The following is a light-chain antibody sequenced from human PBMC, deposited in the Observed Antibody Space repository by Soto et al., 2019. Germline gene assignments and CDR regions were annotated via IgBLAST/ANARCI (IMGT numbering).Light chain of an antibody. CDR2: DVN. Sequence: QSALTQPRSVSGSPGQSVTISCTGTSSDVGTYNSVSWYQQHPGKAPKLMIYDVNKRPSGVPDRFSGSMSGNTASLTISGLQADDEADYHCSSYAGNDTVDFGGGTKVTVL. V-gene: IGLV2-11*01. CDR3: SSYAGNDTVD. J-gene: IGLJ2*01. CDR1: SSDVGTYNS.